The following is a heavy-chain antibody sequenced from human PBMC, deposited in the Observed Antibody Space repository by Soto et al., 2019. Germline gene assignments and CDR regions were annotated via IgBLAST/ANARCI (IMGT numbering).Heavy chain of an antibody. CDR1: GFTFSSYG. CDR3: AKDPASIAARPRDY. D-gene: IGHD6-6*01. J-gene: IGHJ4*02. V-gene: IGHV3-30*18. Sequence: QVQLVESGGGVVQPGRSLRLSCAASGFTFSSYGMHWVRQAPGKGLEWVAVISYDGSNKYYADSVKGRFTISRDSSKNTLYLQMNSLRAEDTAVYYCAKDPASIAARPRDYWGQGTLVTVSS. CDR2: ISYDGSNK.